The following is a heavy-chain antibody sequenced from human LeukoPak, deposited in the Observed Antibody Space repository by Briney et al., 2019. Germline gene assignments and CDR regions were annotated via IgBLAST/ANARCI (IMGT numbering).Heavy chain of an antibody. CDR3: ARVPAGDSSGYYYS. J-gene: IGHJ4*02. CDR2: ISSSSSYI. V-gene: IGHV3-21*01. CDR1: GFTFSSYS. D-gene: IGHD3-22*01. Sequence: PGGSLRLSCAASGFTFSSYSMNWVRQAPGKGLEWVSSISSSSSYIYYADSVKGRFTISRDNAKNSLYLQMNSLRAEDTAVYYCARVPAGDSSGYYYSGGQGTLVTVSS.